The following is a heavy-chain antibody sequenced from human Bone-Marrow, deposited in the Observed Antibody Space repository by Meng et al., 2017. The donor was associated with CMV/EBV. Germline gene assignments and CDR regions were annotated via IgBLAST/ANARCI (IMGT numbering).Heavy chain of an antibody. CDR1: GYTFTGYY. J-gene: IGHJ3*02. Sequence: ASVKVSCKASGYTFTGYYMHWVRQAPGQGLEWMGWINPNSGGTNYAQKFQGRVTMTRDTSISTAYMELSRLRSDDTAVYYCARGARYYDSSGYQGSDAFDIWGQGKMVNV. CDR3: ARGARYYDSSGYQGSDAFDI. CDR2: INPNSGGT. D-gene: IGHD3-22*01. V-gene: IGHV1-2*02.